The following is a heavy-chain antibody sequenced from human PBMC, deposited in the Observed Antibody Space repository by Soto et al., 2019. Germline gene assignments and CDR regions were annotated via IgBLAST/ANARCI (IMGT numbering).Heavy chain of an antibody. CDR3: AVVPAGYFDY. Sequence: EVQLVESGGGLVKPGGSLRLSCAASGFTCSSYSMNWVRQAPGKGLEWVSSISSSSSYIYYADSEKGRFTISRDNAKNSLYLQMNSLRAEDTAVYYCAVVPAGYFDYWGQGTLVTVSS. V-gene: IGHV3-21*01. D-gene: IGHD2-2*01. J-gene: IGHJ4*02. CDR1: GFTCSSYS. CDR2: ISSSSSYI.